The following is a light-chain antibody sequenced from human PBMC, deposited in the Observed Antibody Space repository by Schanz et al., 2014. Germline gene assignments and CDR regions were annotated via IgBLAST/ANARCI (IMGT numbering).Light chain of an antibody. V-gene: IGKV3-15*01. Sequence: EIVLTQSSGTLSLSPGERATLSCRASQSVSSNLAWYQQKPGQAPRLLIYDASHRADGIPDRFSGSGSGTEFTLTISSLQAEDVAVYYCQQYYSTPAYTFGQGTKLEIK. CDR2: DAS. CDR3: QQYYSTPAYT. J-gene: IGKJ2*01. CDR1: QSVSSN.